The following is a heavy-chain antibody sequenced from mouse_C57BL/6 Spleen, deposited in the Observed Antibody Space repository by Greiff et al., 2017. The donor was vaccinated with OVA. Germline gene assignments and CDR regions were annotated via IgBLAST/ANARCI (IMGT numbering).Heavy chain of an antibody. CDR1: GFNIKDDY. V-gene: IGHV14-4*01. CDR3: TRGYGKASYYFDY. D-gene: IGHD1-1*01. CDR2: IDPENGDT. J-gene: IGHJ2*01. Sequence: EVKLQESGAELVRPGASVKLSCTASGFNIKDDYMHWVKQRPEQGLEWIGWIDPENGDTEYASKFQGKATITADTSSNTAYLQLSSLTSEDTAVYYCTRGYGKASYYFDYWGQGTTLTVSS.